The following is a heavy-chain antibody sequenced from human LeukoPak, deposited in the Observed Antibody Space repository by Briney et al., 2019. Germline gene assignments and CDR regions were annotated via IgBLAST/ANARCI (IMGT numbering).Heavy chain of an antibody. D-gene: IGHD2-21*02. CDR1: GVSFDDYY. J-gene: IGHJ4*02. V-gene: IGHV4-34*01. Sequence: SETLSLTCAVSGVSFDDYYWSWVRQTPGKGLGWIGEINHSGYTNDSPSLKSRVTLSIDTSRKQFSLNLRSVTVADTGIYYCTRMTAGHDYWGQGTLVTVSS. CDR2: INHSGYT. CDR3: TRMTAGHDY.